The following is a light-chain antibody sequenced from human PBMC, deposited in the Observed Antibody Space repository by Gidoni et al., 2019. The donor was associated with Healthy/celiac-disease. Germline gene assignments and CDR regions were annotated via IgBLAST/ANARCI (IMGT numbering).Light chain of an antibody. V-gene: IGLV2-23*01. Sequence: QSARTQHASVAGSPGQSITTSCTGTSSEVGSYNLVSWYQQHTGKAPKLMIYEGSKRPSGVSTRFSGSKSGNTASLTISVLQAEDEADYYCCSYAGSSTAVFGGGTQLTVL. CDR3: CSYAGSSTAV. CDR1: SSEVGSYNL. J-gene: IGLJ7*01. CDR2: EGS.